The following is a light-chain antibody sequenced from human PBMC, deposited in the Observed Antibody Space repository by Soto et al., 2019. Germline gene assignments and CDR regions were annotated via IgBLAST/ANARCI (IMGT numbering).Light chain of an antibody. Sequence: EVVLTQSPGTLSLSPGERATLSCRASQSVGSSYLAWYQQKPGQAPRVLIYGTSSRANGIPDRFSGSGSGTDFTLTISKLEPDDFAVYYCQQYTTSSWTFGRGNKVEIE. CDR3: QQYTTSSWT. V-gene: IGKV3-20*01. J-gene: IGKJ1*01. CDR2: GTS. CDR1: QSVGSSY.